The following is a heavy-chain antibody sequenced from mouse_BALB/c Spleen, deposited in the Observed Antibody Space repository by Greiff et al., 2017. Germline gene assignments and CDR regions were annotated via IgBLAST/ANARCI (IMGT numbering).Heavy chain of an antibody. J-gene: IGHJ2*01. CDR3: ARNYYGNYRGYFDY. CDR2: INPSTGYT. Sequence: QVQLQQSGAELAKPGASVKMSCKASGYTFTSYWMHWVKQRPGQGLEWIGYINPSTGYTEYNQKFKDKATLTADKSSSTAYMQLSSLTSEDSAVYYCARNYYGNYRGYFDYWGQGTTLTVSS. V-gene: IGHV1-7*01. D-gene: IGHD2-1*01. CDR1: GYTFTSYW.